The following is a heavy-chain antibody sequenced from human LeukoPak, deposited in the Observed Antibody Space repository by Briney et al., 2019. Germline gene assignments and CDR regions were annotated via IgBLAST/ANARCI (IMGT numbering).Heavy chain of an antibody. CDR1: GYSFISYW. CDR3: ARVLCSGGSCYLYY. D-gene: IGHD2-15*01. J-gene: IGHJ4*02. V-gene: IGHV5-10-1*01. Sequence: GESLKISFQGSGYSFISYWISWVRQMPGKGLEWMGRVDPSDSYTNYSPSFQGHVTISADKSISTAYLQWSSLKASDTAMYYCARVLCSGGSCYLYYWGQGTLVTVSS. CDR2: VDPSDSYT.